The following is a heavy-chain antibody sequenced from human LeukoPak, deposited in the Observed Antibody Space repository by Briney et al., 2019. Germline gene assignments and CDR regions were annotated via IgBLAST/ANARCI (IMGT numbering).Heavy chain of an antibody. CDR1: GFTFSTHS. CDR3: AKGSSGWFGDYFDY. V-gene: IGHV3-23*01. J-gene: IGHJ4*02. D-gene: IGHD6-19*01. Sequence: GGSLRLSCAASGFTFSTHSMNWVRQAPGKGLEWVSAISDGGGNTYYADSVKGRFTISRDSSKNTLYLQMNSLRAEDTAVYYCAKGSSGWFGDYFDYWGQGTLVTVSS. CDR2: ISDGGGNT.